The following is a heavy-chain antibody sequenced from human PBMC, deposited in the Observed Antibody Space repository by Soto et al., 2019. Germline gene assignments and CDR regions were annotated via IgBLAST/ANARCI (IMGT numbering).Heavy chain of an antibody. CDR2: IDPRDPDT. D-gene: IGHD6-19*01. J-gene: IGHJ1*01. CDR3: ARIGIAVAGPQY. V-gene: IGHV5-51*01. CDR1: RYSFTSYW. Sequence: PGESLKISCKGSRYSFTSYWIGWVGELPGKGLEWMGIIDPRDPDTRYSTSFQGQVTMSAHKSMTTAYLQWSSLKASDTAMYYCARIGIAVAGPQYWGQGTLVTVSS.